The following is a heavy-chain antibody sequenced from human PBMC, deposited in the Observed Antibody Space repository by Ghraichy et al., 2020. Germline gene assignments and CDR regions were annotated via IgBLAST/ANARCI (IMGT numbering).Heavy chain of an antibody. J-gene: IGHJ4*02. CDR1: GGSVSSDSYY. CDR2: IYYNGYT. Sequence: SETLSLTCTVSGGSVSSDSYYWGWIRQTPGKGLEWIASIYYNGYTYYNPSLKSRVTISVDMSKNQFSLKLSSVTAADTAVYYCASSAFGVVITFYYFDYWGQGTLVTVSS. V-gene: IGHV4-39*01. D-gene: IGHD3-3*01. CDR3: ASSAFGVVITFYYFDY.